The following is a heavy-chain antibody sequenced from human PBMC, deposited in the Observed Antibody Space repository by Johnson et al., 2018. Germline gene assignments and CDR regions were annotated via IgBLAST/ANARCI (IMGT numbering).Heavy chain of an antibody. CDR1: GYTFTAYE. CDR3: ATQGNGHRI. V-gene: IGHV1-8*01. D-gene: IGHD5-24*01. Sequence: VQLQESGAEVKTPGASVRVSCKASGYTFTAYEISWVRQATGPGLEWMGWMTSKTGKTDYAQKVQGRVTMTRDTSISTAYMELSSLRSEDTAMYYCATQGNGHRIWGQGTMVTVSS. J-gene: IGHJ3*02. CDR2: MTSKTGKT.